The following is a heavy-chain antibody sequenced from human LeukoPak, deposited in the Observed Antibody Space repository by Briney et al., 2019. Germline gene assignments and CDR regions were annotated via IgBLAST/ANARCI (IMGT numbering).Heavy chain of an antibody. J-gene: IGHJ3*02. CDR2: INSDGSGT. D-gene: IGHD2-8*01. CDR1: GFTFNSYW. Sequence: GGSLRLSCAASGFTFNSYWMHWVRQAPGKGLVWVSRINSDGSGTSDADFVKGRFTISRDNSKNTLYLQMYSLRAEDTAMYYCARDRLTNDAFDIWGQGTMVTVSS. V-gene: IGHV3-74*01. CDR3: ARDRLTNDAFDI.